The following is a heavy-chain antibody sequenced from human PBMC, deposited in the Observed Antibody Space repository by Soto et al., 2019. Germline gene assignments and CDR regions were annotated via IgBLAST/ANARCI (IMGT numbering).Heavy chain of an antibody. CDR3: VRSITGTVSYYYGMDV. Sequence: QVQLVQSGAEVKKPGSSVKVSCKASGGTFSSYAISWVRQAPGQGLEWMGGIIPIFATADYAKKFQGRVTITADESTSTAYIELSSLRSEDTAVYYCVRSITGTVSYYYGMDVWGQGTTVTVSS. CDR1: GGTFSSYA. D-gene: IGHD1-20*01. CDR2: IIPIFATA. J-gene: IGHJ6*02. V-gene: IGHV1-69*12.